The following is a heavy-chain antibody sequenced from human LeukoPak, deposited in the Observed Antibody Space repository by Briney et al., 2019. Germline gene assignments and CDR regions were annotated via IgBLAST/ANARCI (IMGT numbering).Heavy chain of an antibody. CDR2: INHSGST. D-gene: IGHD2-2*01. J-gene: IGHJ6*03. V-gene: IGHV4-34*01. Sequence: SETLSLTCAVYGGSFSGYYWSWIRQPPGKGLEWIGEINHSGSTNYNPSLKSRVTISVDTSKNQFSLKLSSVTAADTAVYYCGGRRSAAMSRYYMDVWGKGTTVTVSS. CDR3: GGRRSAAMSRYYMDV. CDR1: GGSFSGYY.